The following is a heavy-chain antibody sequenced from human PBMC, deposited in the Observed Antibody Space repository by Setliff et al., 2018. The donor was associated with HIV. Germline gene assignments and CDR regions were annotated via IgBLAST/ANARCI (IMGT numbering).Heavy chain of an antibody. CDR2: ISPYNGNT. CDR3: ARGVVFYYDSSGRYVVNYFDY. Sequence: ASVKVSCKASGYSFNSFGITWVRQAPGQGLEWMGWISPYNGNTNYAEVLQGRVTMTTDTSTRTAYMELTSLRSDDTAVYYCARGVVFYYDSSGRYVVNYFDYWGQGTLVTVSS. J-gene: IGHJ4*02. D-gene: IGHD3-22*01. V-gene: IGHV1-18*01. CDR1: GYSFNSFG.